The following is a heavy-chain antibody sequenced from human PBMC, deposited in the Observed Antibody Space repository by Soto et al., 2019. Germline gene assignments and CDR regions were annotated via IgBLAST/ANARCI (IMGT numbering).Heavy chain of an antibody. CDR2: VHYSGTT. CDR1: GGSISTYY. J-gene: IGHJ5*02. Sequence: QVQLQESGPGLVKPSETLSLTCTVSGGSISTYYWTWIRQPPGKGLEGIGYVHYSGTTNYNPSLKSRVTMSVDTSKNQFSLKLRSVTAADTAVYYCARGKIIGPWGQGTLVTVSS. V-gene: IGHV4-59*01. D-gene: IGHD3-3*01. CDR3: ARGKIIGP.